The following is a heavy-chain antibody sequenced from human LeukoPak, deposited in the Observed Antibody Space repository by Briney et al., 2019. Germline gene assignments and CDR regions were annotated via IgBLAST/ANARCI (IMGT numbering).Heavy chain of an antibody. CDR1: GGSFSGYY. V-gene: IGHV4-34*01. J-gene: IGHJ5*02. CDR2: INHSGST. Sequence: SETLSLTCAVYGGSFSGYYWTWIRQPPGKGLEWIGEINHSGSTNYIPSLKSRVTISVDTSKNQFSLKLSSVTAADTAVYYCARGSKMLGYNWFDPWGQGTLVTVSS. CDR3: ARGSKMLGYNWFDP. D-gene: IGHD1-26*01.